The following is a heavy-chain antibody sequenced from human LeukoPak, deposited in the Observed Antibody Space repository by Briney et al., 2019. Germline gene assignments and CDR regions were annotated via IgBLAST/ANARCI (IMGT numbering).Heavy chain of an antibody. D-gene: IGHD3-22*01. CDR1: GFTFSSYA. V-gene: IGHV3-30-3*01. J-gene: IGHJ4*02. CDR2: ISYDGSNK. Sequence: GGSLRLSCAASGFTFSSYAMHWVRQAPGKGLEWVAVISYDGSNKYYADSVKGRFTISRDNSKNTLYLQMNSLRAEDTAVYYCARDRYYYDSSGYYYVGYFGYWGQGTLVTVSS. CDR3: ARDRYYYDSSGYYYVGYFGY.